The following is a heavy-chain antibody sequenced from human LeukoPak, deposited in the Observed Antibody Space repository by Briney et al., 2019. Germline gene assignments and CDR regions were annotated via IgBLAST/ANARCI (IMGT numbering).Heavy chain of an antibody. V-gene: IGHV4-4*09. CDR2: TYTSGST. Sequence: SETLSLTCTVSGGSISSYYWSWLRQPPGKGLEWIGNTYTSGSTDYNPSLKSRVTISVHTSKNQISLRLSSVTAADTAVYYCARRSSSLSYYHYYYMDVWGKGTTVTVSS. J-gene: IGHJ6*03. CDR3: ARRSSSLSYYHYYYMDV. D-gene: IGHD6-6*01. CDR1: GGSISSYY.